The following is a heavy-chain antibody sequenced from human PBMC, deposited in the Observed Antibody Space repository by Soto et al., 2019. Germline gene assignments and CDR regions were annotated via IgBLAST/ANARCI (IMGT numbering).Heavy chain of an antibody. V-gene: IGHV3-23*01. D-gene: IGHD2-15*01. CDR1: RFTFSEYA. CDR3: AKDKVDHNSVWDPFDI. Sequence: GGCRRLAWAAARFTFSEYAISWVRQAPGKALEWLSGLGGSNSDTHYADSVEGRYTVSRDTTRSTLFLQINSLRVGDTAVYYCAKDKVDHNSVWDPFDIWGQGTMVTVSS. CDR2: LGGSNSDT. J-gene: IGHJ3*02.